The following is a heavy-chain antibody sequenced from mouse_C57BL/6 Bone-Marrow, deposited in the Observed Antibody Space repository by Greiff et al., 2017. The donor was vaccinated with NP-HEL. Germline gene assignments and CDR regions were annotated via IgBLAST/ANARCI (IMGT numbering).Heavy chain of an antibody. CDR1: GFSLTSYG. J-gene: IGHJ3*01. CDR2: IWSGGST. CDR3: ARQDDGYYLFAY. D-gene: IGHD2-3*01. V-gene: IGHV2-2*01. Sequence: VQLKESGPGLVQPSQSLSITCTVSGFSLTSYGVHWVRQSPGKGLEWLGVIWSGGSTDYNAAFIFRLSISKDNSKSQVFFKMNSLQADDTAIYYCARQDDGYYLFAYWGQGTLVTVSA.